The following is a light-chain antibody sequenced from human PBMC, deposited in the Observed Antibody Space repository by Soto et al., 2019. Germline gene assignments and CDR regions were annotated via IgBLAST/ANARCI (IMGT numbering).Light chain of an antibody. CDR2: DAY. V-gene: IGKV3-11*01. CDR3: QHRSNWPPWT. CDR1: QSVSSY. Sequence: EIVLTQSPATLSLSPGERATLSCSASQSVSSYLAWYQQKPGQAPRLLIYDAYNSATGIPARFSGSGSGTDFSLTISSLEPEDLAVYYCQHRSNWPPWTFGQGTKVDIK. J-gene: IGKJ1*01.